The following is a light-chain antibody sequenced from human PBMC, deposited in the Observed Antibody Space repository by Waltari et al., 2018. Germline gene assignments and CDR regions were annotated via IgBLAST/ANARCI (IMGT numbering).Light chain of an antibody. Sequence: DIQMTQSPSSLSASVGDRVPITCRASQSISSYLNWYQQKPGKAPKPLIYAASSLQSGVPSRFSGSGSGTDFTLTISSLQPEDFATYYCQQSYSTFWTFGQGTKVEIK. CDR2: AAS. CDR3: QQSYSTFWT. J-gene: IGKJ1*01. V-gene: IGKV1-39*01. CDR1: QSISSY.